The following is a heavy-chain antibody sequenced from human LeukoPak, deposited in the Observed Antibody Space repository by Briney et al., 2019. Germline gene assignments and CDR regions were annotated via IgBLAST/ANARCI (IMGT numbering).Heavy chain of an antibody. CDR1: EITFSRHN. CDR2: IKQDGSEK. V-gene: IGHV3-7*01. D-gene: IGHD4-23*01. Sequence: GGSLRLSCAASEITFSRHNMNWVRQAPGKGLEWVANIKQDGSEKYYVDSVRGRFIISRDNAKNSLSLQMNSLRAEDTAVYYCARESGNSSRYGRGFDYWGQGTLVTVSS. J-gene: IGHJ4*02. CDR3: ARESGNSSRYGRGFDY.